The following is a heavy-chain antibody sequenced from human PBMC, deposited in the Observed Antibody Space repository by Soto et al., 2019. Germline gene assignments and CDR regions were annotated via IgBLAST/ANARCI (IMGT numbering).Heavy chain of an antibody. V-gene: IGHV4-39*01. CDR1: GESISSSSYY. CDR2: IYYSGRT. Sequence: PSETLSLTCIVSGESISSSSYYWGWIGQPPGKGLEWIGSIYYSGRTYYNPPFNIRVTISIDTSKNQFSLKLSSVTATDTAVYFCARQRTTVVTQAYFDHWGQGALVTVSS. D-gene: IGHD1-1*01. J-gene: IGHJ4*02. CDR3: ARQRTTVVTQAYFDH.